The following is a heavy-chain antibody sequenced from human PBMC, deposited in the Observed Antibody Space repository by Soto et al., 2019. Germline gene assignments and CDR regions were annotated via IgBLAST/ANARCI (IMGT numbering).Heavy chain of an antibody. D-gene: IGHD4-17*01. CDR1: GGSISSDGYY. J-gene: IGHJ3*02. CDR2: IYHSGSA. V-gene: IGHV4-31*03. Sequence: QVQLQESGPGLVKPSQTLSVTCTVSGGSISSDGYYWSWIRQHPGKGLEWIGYIYHSGSAYYNPSLQIRVTISVDTSKIQFSLEVSSVTAAVTAVYFCARDYGDSFEAFHIWGQGTMVTVSS. CDR3: ARDYGDSFEAFHI.